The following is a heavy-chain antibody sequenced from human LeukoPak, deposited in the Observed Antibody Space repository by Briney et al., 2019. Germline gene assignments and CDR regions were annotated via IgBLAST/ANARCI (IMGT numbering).Heavy chain of an antibody. Sequence: PSETLSFTCAVYGGSLSGYYWRWIRQHPGKGLEWIGELGHSGSTNYNPSLKSRVTISVDTPKNQFFLKLTSVTAADTAVYYCARGPPYIVVVTAIGFFDHWGQGTLVTVSS. CDR3: ARGPPYIVVVTAIGFFDH. CDR2: LGHSGST. CDR1: GGSLSGYY. J-gene: IGHJ4*02. V-gene: IGHV4-34*01. D-gene: IGHD2-21*02.